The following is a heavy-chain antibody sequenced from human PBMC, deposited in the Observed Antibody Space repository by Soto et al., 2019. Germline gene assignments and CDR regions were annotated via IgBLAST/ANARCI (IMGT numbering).Heavy chain of an antibody. CDR1: GDSVSSGSNY. V-gene: IGHV4-31*03. Sequence: SETLSLTCTVSGDSVSSGSNYWTWIRHHPGKGLEWIGFIHSRGRTYYNPSLKGRITISIDTSKNLFSLKVTSLTAADTAVYYCARDRCSGGDCYLGYWGQGTPVTVSS. CDR3: ARDRCSGGDCYLGY. J-gene: IGHJ4*02. D-gene: IGHD2-21*02. CDR2: IHSRGRT.